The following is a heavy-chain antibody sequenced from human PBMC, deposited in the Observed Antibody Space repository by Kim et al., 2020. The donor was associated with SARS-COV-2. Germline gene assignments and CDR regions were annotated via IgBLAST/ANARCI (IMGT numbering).Heavy chain of an antibody. CDR2: IKTDGSET. J-gene: IGHJ4*02. D-gene: IGHD3-3*01. Sequence: GGSLRLSCAASGFTFSSHWMSWVRQAPGKGLEWVANIKTDGSETYYMDSVKGRFTISRDNAKNSLYLEMHSLTTEDTAVFYCARAPYSWTGAYHFDNWGRGTQVTVSS. V-gene: IGHV3-7*04. CDR1: GFTFSSHW. CDR3: ARAPYSWTGAYHFDN.